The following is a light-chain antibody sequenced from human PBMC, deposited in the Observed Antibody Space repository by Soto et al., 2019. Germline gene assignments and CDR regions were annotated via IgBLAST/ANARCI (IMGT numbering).Light chain of an antibody. CDR3: SSYSSISPVV. Sequence: QSALTQPASVSGSPGQSITISCTGTSSDVGGYKYVSWYQQYPGKAPKLMIYDVTNRPSGVSNRFSGSKSGNTASLTISGLQAEDEADYYCSSYSSISPVVFGGGTKLTVL. V-gene: IGLV2-14*01. CDR1: SSDVGGYKY. CDR2: DVT. J-gene: IGLJ2*01.